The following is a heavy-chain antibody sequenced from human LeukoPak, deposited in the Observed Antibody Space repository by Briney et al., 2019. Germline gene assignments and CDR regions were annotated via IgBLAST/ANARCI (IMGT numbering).Heavy chain of an antibody. V-gene: IGHV3-23*01. J-gene: IGHJ4*02. D-gene: IGHD3-22*01. Sequence: AGGSLRLSCAASGFTFRSYAMNWVRQAPGKGLEWVSGISDSGGRTDYADSVKGRFTISRDNSKNTLSLQMNSLRAEDTAVYYCAKDRYDSSEGWIDYWGQGTLVTVSS. CDR2: ISDSGGRT. CDR3: AKDRYDSSEGWIDY. CDR1: GFTFRSYA.